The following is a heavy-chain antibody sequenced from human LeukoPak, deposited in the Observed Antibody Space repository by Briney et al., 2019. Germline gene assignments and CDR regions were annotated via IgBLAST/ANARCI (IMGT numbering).Heavy chain of an antibody. J-gene: IGHJ3*02. V-gene: IGHV3-30-3*01. CDR1: GFTFSSYA. Sequence: QAGRSLRLSCAASGFTFSSYAMHWVRQAPGKGLEWVAVISYDGSNKYYADSVKGRFTISRGNSKNTLYLQMHSLRAEDTAVYYCASDGAAAAGDAFDIWGQGTMVTVSS. CDR2: ISYDGSNK. CDR3: ASDGAAAAGDAFDI. D-gene: IGHD6-13*01.